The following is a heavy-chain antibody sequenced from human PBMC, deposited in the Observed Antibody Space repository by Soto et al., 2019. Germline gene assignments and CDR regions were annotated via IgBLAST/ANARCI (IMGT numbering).Heavy chain of an antibody. Sequence: GGSLRLSCAASGFTFSDYSMNWVRQAPGKGLEWVSSSRRSSTLLYYADSVEGRFTISRDTAKNSLYLQMNSLRAEDTAVYHCAREYYYESNGWLRPFDYWGQGTLVTVSS. D-gene: IGHD3-22*01. CDR1: GFTFSDYS. CDR2: SRRSSTLL. V-gene: IGHV3-21*06. CDR3: AREYYYESNGWLRPFDY. J-gene: IGHJ4*02.